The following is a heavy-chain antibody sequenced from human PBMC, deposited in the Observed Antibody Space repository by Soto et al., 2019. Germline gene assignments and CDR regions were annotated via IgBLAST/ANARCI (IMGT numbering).Heavy chain of an antibody. D-gene: IGHD2-21*02. J-gene: IGHJ5*02. CDR2: IIPIFGTA. V-gene: IGHV1-69*06. Sequence: SVKAACKAPGGPLSGYAISLVRQAPGQGLAWMGGIIPIFGTANYAQKFQGRVTITAEKSTSTAYMELSRLSSEDTAVYYCARALWEIAGVTTSPCWFDPWGQGTLVTVSS. CDR1: GGPLSGYA. CDR3: ARALWEIAGVTTSPCWFDP.